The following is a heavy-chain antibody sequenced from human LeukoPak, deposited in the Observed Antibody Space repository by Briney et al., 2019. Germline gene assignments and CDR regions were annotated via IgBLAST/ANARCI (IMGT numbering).Heavy chain of an antibody. J-gene: IGHJ4*02. V-gene: IGHV3-64*01. CDR1: GFTFSSYA. CDR2: ISSNGAST. CDR3: ARETDYGGNFVGFDY. D-gene: IGHD4-23*01. Sequence: GGSLRLSCAASGFTFSSYAMSWVRQAPGKGLEYVSAISSNGASTYYANSVKGRFTISRDNSKNTLYLQMGSLRAEDMAVYYCARETDYGGNFVGFDYWGQGTLVTVSS.